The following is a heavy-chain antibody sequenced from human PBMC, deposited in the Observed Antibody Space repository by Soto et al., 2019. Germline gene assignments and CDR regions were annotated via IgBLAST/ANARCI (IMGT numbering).Heavy chain of an antibody. D-gene: IGHD2-21*02. CDR3: ARTPSDSYRPPFY. Sequence: ASVKVSCKASGYTFASYGITWVRRAPGQGLEWMGWISVYNSNTNYAQNLQGRVTMTTDTSTSTAYMELRSLRSDDTAVYYCARTPSDSYRPPFYWGQGTQVTAPQ. CDR2: ISVYNSNT. V-gene: IGHV1-18*01. CDR1: GYTFASYG. J-gene: IGHJ4*02.